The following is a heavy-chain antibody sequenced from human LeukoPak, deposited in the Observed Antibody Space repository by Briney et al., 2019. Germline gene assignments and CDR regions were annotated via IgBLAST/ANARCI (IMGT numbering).Heavy chain of an antibody. V-gene: IGHV3-48*03. Sequence: PGGSLRLSCAASGFTFGSYEMNWVRQAPGKGLEWVSYISSSGSTIYYADSVKGRFTISRDNAKNSLYLQMNSLRAEDTAVYYCARGLRIYLGELSGFDYWGQGTLVTVSS. J-gene: IGHJ4*02. CDR2: ISSSGSTI. D-gene: IGHD3-16*02. CDR1: GFTFGSYE. CDR3: ARGLRIYLGELSGFDY.